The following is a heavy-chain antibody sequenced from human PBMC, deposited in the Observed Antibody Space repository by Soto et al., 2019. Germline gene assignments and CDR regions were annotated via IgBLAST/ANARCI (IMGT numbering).Heavy chain of an antibody. J-gene: IGHJ4*02. Sequence: QVQLQESGPGLVKPSQTLSLTCTVSGSSISSGGYYWSWVRQHPGKGLEWIGYIYIYYSGNTYYXXSLXSRVTISGDTSKNQFSLELSSVTAADTAVYFCARGAGSLDYWGQGTLVTVSS. CDR1: GSSISSGGYY. V-gene: IGHV4-31*03. CDR2: IYYSGNT. CDR3: ARGAGSLDY. D-gene: IGHD3-10*01.